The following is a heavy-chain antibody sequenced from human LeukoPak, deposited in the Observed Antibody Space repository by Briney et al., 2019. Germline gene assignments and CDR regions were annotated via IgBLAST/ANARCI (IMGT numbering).Heavy chain of an antibody. D-gene: IGHD3-3*02. Sequence: GASLKVSCKASGYTFTKYDIHCGRHAPGQRLEWMGWISPYIGNTYYSQKLQGRVTMTTDTSTTTAYMELRSLRSDDTGVYYCARFTPRLSREKFDYWGQGTLVTVPS. CDR2: ISPYIGNT. V-gene: IGHV1-18*01. J-gene: IGHJ4*02. CDR1: GYTFTKYD. CDR3: ARFTPRLSREKFDY.